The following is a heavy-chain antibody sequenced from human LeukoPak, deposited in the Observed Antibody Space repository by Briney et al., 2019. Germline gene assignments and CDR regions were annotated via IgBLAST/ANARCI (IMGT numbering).Heavy chain of an antibody. CDR3: ANALPRRPFDM. J-gene: IGHJ3*02. Sequence: SETLSLTCAVYGGSFSGYYWTWIRQPPGKGLEWIGEINHSGNTNYNPSLKSRVTISVGTSKSQFSLKLGSVTAADTAVYYCANALPRRPFDMWGQGTVVTVS. CDR2: INHSGNT. CDR1: GGSFSGYY. V-gene: IGHV4-34*01.